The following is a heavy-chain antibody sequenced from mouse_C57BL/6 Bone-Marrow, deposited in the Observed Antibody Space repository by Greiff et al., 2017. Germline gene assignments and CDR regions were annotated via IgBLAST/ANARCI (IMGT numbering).Heavy chain of an antibody. J-gene: IGHJ2*01. Sequence: QVQLQQSGAELVKPGASVKLSCKASGYTFTSYWMHWVQQRPGRGLEWIGRIDPNSGGTKYNEKFKSKATLTVDNPASTASMQLSSLPSEDSAVYYFARKRLRVAYDFDYWGQGTTLTVTS. D-gene: IGHD2-12*01. CDR3: ARKRLRVAYDFDY. CDR1: GYTFTSYW. V-gene: IGHV1-72*01. CDR2: IDPNSGGT.